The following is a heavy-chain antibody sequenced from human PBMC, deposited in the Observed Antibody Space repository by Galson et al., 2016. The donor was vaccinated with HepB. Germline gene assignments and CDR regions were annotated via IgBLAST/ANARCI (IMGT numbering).Heavy chain of an antibody. D-gene: IGHD2-21*02. CDR3: VAEEFVHCGGGCSF. V-gene: IGHV3-7*01. CDR1: GFTLRNYW. CDR2: INEDGTKR. Sequence: SLRLSCAASGFTLRNYWMTWVRQAPGKGLEWVANINEDGTKRNYMESMKGRFTISRDNAKNSLFLQMNSLKDEDTATYYYVAEEFVHCGGGCSFWGQGTLVTVSS. J-gene: IGHJ4*02.